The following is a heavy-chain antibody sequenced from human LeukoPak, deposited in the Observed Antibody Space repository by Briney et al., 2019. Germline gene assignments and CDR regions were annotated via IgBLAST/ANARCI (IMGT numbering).Heavy chain of an antibody. J-gene: IGHJ4*02. Sequence: PGGSLRLSCTASGFDFSNSFMSWIRQAPGKGLEWISYISSRSTTIYYADSVKGRFTISRDNAKNTVYLQMNNLRVDDTAVFYCGKGSLAVPVTPLDFWGQGTLVTVSS. CDR2: ISSRSTTI. CDR1: GFDFSNSF. V-gene: IGHV3-11*01. CDR3: GKGSLAVPVTPLDF. D-gene: IGHD6-19*01.